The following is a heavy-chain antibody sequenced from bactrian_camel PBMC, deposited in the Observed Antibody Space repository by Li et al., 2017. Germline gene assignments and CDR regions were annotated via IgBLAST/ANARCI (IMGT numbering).Heavy chain of an antibody. J-gene: IGHJ4*01. Sequence: VQLVESGGGSVQAGGALRLSCDASTSLRTFNLYAMGWFRQAPGKEREAVASTSTDGGSTDYAGSVGGRFTISRDNAKNTLYLQMDSLKPEDTAMYYCAAGSLRFCNLARHPYHYFGQGTQVTVS. CDR3: AAGSLRFCNLARHPYHY. CDR2: TSTDGGST. D-gene: IGHD1*01. V-gene: IGHV3S54*01. CDR1: TSLRTFNLYA.